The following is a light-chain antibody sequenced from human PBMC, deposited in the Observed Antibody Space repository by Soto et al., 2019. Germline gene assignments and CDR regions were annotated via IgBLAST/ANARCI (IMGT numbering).Light chain of an antibody. V-gene: IGKV3-15*01. CDR3: HQYNGWPRT. CDR1: QSVSSN. J-gene: IGKJ1*01. Sequence: EIVMTQSPATLSVSPGERATLSCRASQSVSSNLAWYQQKPGQAPRLLSYVTSTRAGGVPARFSGGGSGTEFTLTITSLQSEDFAVYYCHQYNGWPRTFGQGTMVDI. CDR2: VTS.